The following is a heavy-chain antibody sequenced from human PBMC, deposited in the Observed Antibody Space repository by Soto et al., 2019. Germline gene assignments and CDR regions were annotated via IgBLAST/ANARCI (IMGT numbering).Heavy chain of an antibody. D-gene: IGHD2-2*01. CDR1: GYFFNDYH. CDR2: INPKNGDT. Sequence: QVQVVQSGAEVKKPGASVKVSCKTSGYFFNDYHMHWVRKAPGQGLEWMGWINPKNGDTNYAQKFQDRVTMTRDTSISTVYIELSRLTSDDTAVYYFAREAGASNIAAVLLAPWGQGTLVTVSS. CDR3: AREAGASNIAAVLLAP. J-gene: IGHJ5*02. V-gene: IGHV1-2*02.